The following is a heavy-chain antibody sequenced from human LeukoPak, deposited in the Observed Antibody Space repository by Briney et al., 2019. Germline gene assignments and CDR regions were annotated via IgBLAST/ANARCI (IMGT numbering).Heavy chain of an antibody. CDR3: ARVGRATVTQDYLYYYYYMDV. CDR2: IYYSGST. D-gene: IGHD4-17*01. Sequence: SETLSLTCTVSGGSISSSSYYWGWIRQPPGKGLEWIGSIYYSGSTYYNPSLKSRVTISVDTSKNQFSLKLSSVTAADTAVYYCARVGRATVTQDYLYYYYYMDVWGKGTTVTVSS. J-gene: IGHJ6*03. CDR1: GGSISSSSYY. V-gene: IGHV4-39*07.